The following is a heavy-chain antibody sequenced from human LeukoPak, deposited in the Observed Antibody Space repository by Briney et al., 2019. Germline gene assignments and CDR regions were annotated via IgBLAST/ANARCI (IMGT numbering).Heavy chain of an antibody. D-gene: IGHD2-15*01. J-gene: IGHJ4*02. CDR1: GFTFSSYA. V-gene: IGHV3-23*01. Sequence: GGSLRLSCAASGFTFSSYAMSWVRQAPGKGLEWVSGISGSGGDTPYADSVKGRFTISRDNSKNTLYLQMNSLRAEDTAVYYCTEKYSGLHPFDYWGQGTLVTVSS. CDR3: TEKYSGLHPFDY. CDR2: ISGSGGDT.